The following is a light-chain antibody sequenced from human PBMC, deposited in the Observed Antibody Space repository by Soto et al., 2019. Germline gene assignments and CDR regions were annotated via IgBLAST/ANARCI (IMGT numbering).Light chain of an antibody. CDR3: QQYGSSPET. V-gene: IGKV3-20*01. J-gene: IGKJ1*01. CDR2: GAS. CDR1: ESVSSY. Sequence: EIVFTQSPATLSLSPGERATLSCRASESVSSYLAWYQQKPGQAPRLLIYGASNRATGIPDRFSGSGSGTDFTLTISRLEPEDFAVYYCQQYGSSPETFGQGTKVAIK.